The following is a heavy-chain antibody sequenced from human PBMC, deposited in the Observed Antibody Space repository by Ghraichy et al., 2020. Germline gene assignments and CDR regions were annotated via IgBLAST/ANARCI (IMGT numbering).Heavy chain of an antibody. CDR1: GFTFSSYS. J-gene: IGHJ4*02. V-gene: IGHV3-48*02. CDR2: ISSSSSTI. CDR3: ARSSGVVDPYYFDY. Sequence: GGSLRLSCAASGFTFSSYSMNWVRQAPGKGLEWVSYISSSSSTIYYADSVKGRFTISRDNAKNSLYLQMNSLRDEDTAVYYCARSSGVVDPYYFDYWGQGTLVTVSS. D-gene: IGHD2-15*01.